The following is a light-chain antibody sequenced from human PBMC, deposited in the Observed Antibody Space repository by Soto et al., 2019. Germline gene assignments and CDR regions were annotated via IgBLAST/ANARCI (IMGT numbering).Light chain of an antibody. V-gene: IGKV4-1*01. J-gene: IGKJ5*01. CDR2: WAS. CDR3: QQYFTTPIT. Sequence: DIVMTQSPDSLAVSLGERATINCKSSQNVLYSSNNKNYLAWYQHKPGQPPKLLIYWASTRESGVPDRFSGSGSETDFTLTISSLQAEDVAVYYCQQYFTTPITFGQGTRLEIK. CDR1: QNVLYSSNNKNY.